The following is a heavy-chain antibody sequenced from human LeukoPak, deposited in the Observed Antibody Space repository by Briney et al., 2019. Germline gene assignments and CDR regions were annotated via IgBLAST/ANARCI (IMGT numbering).Heavy chain of an antibody. CDR2: ISSSSSYI. Sequence: GGSLRLSCAASGFTFSNYSMNWVRQAPGKGLEWVSSISSSSSYIYYADSVKGRFTISRDNAKNSPYLQMNSLRAEDTAVYYCARDSGSPNYYFDYWGQGTLVTVSS. V-gene: IGHV3-21*01. CDR3: ARDSGSPNYYFDY. D-gene: IGHD1-26*01. CDR1: GFTFSNYS. J-gene: IGHJ4*02.